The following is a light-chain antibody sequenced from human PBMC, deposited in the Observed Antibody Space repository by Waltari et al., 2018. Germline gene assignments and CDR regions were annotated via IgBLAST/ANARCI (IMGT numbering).Light chain of an antibody. CDR2: GPS. Sequence: ETVMTQSPGTLSVSPGERATLSCRASQNVNSHLAWYQQKFGQAPRLLIYGPSNRAIGIPARFSGSGSGTEFTLTINSLQSEDFAVYYCQQYNNGPPGTFGQGTKVEFK. J-gene: IGKJ2*01. CDR3: QQYNNGPPGT. CDR1: QNVNSH. V-gene: IGKV3-15*01.